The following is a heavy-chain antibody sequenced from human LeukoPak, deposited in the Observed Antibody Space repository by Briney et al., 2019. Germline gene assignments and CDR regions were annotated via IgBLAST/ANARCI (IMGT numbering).Heavy chain of an antibody. CDR2: ISGSAGST. V-gene: IGHV3-23*01. CDR1: GFTFSNYA. CDR3: AKNFGQYDN. J-gene: IGHJ4*02. D-gene: IGHD3-10*01. Sequence: GGSLRLSCAASGFTFSNYAMSWVRQAPGKGLEWVSGISGSAGSTYYADSAKGRFTISRDSSKNTLYLQMNSLRAEDTAVYYCAKNFGQYDNWGQGTLVTVSS.